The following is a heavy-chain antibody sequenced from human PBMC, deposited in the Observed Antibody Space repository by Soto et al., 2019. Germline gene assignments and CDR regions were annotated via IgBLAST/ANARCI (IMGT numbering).Heavy chain of an antibody. J-gene: IGHJ6*02. CDR3: ARDDATYCGGDCYRYFYYGMDV. D-gene: IGHD2-21*02. V-gene: IGHV1-69*13. CDR2: IIPMFPTA. CDR1: GGTFSNHA. Sequence: ASVKVSCKASGGTFSNHAISWVRQAPGQGLEWVGGIIPMFPTADHAQRFQGRVTITADDSTTTVYMELSGLRSEDTAMYYCARDDATYCGGDCYRYFYYGMDVWGQGTTVTVSS.